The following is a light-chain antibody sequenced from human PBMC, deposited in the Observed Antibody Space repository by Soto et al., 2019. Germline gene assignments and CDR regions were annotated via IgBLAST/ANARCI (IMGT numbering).Light chain of an antibody. CDR2: GAS. J-gene: IGKJ5*01. Sequence: VMTQSPATLSVSPGERAALSCRASQSVSSYLAWYQQKPGQAPRLLIYGASSRATGIPDRFSGSGSGTDFTLTISRLEPEDSAVYYCQQRHMWPITFGQGTRLEIK. CDR1: QSVSSY. CDR3: QQRHMWPIT. V-gene: IGKV3D-15*01.